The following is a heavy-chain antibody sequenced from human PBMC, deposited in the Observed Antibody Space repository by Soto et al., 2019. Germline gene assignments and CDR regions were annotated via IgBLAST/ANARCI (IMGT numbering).Heavy chain of an antibody. D-gene: IGHD1-1*01. CDR1: GTTFTSYG. J-gene: IGHJ4*02. V-gene: IGHV1-69*01. CDR2: FVPMFSSS. CDR3: AITGGTYYFDH. Sequence: QVQLVQSGAEVKKPGSSVNVSCKASGTTFTSYGIHWVRQAPGQGLEWMGGFVPMFSSSNYAQKFQGRLTIVADESTNTAYMELSSPRADDSAIYYCAITGGTYYFDHWGQGTLVTVSS.